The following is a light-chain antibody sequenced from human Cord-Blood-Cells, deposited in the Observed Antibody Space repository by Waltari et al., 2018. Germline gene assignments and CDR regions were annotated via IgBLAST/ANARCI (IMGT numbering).Light chain of an antibody. J-gene: IGKJ2*01. CDR3: QQRSNWPT. Sequence: EILLTHSPATLSLSPGERATLPCRASQSVSSYLAWYQQKPGQAPRLLIYDASNRATGIPARFSGSGSGTDFTLTISSLEPEDFAVYYCQQRSNWPTFGQGTKLEIK. V-gene: IGKV3-11*01. CDR2: DAS. CDR1: QSVSSY.